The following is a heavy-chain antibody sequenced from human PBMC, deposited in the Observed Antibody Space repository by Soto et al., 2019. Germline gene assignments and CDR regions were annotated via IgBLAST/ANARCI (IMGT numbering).Heavy chain of an antibody. CDR2: IFQSGST. J-gene: IGHJ5*02. CDR1: GGTIRSPDW. CDR3: ARGRGRYSSGWSWFDP. V-gene: IGHV4-4*02. Sequence: SETLSLTCGVSGGTIRSPDWWTWVRQPPGKGLEWIGEIFQSGSTNYTPSLESRVTISVDKSKKQFSLTLTSVTAADTAVYFCARGRGRYSSGWSWFDPWGQGILVTVSS. D-gene: IGHD6-19*01.